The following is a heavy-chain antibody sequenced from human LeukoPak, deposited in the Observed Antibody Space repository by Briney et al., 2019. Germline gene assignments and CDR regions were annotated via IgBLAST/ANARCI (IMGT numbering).Heavy chain of an antibody. CDR1: GFTFSDYY. V-gene: IGHV3-11*04. Sequence: GGSLRLSCAASGFTFSDYYMSWIRQAPGKGLEWVSYISSSGSTIYYADSVKGRFTISRDNAKNSLYLQMNSLRAEDTAVYYCARVYGSGSPLSYFDYWGQGTLVTVSS. D-gene: IGHD3-10*01. J-gene: IGHJ4*02. CDR3: ARVYGSGSPLSYFDY. CDR2: ISSSGSTI.